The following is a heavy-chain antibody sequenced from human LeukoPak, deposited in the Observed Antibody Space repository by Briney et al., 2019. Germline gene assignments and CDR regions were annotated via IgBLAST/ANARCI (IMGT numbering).Heavy chain of an antibody. J-gene: IGHJ4*02. Sequence: SETLSLTCTVSGGSISSYYWSWIRQPPGKGLEWIGYIYTSGSTNYNPSLKSRVTISVDTSKNQFSLKLSSVTAADTAVYYCARQSAKWGATDYWGQGTLVTASS. V-gene: IGHV4-4*09. CDR1: GGSISSYY. CDR3: ARQSAKWGATDY. D-gene: IGHD1-26*01. CDR2: IYTSGST.